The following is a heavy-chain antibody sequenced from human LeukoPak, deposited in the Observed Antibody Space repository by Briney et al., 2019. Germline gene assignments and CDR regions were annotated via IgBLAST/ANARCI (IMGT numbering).Heavy chain of an antibody. V-gene: IGHV3-30-3*01. CDR3: AREGIWFGELRHYYYYGMDV. D-gene: IGHD3-10*01. J-gene: IGHJ6*02. Sequence: PGGSLRLSCAASGFTFSSYAMHWVRQAPGKGLQWVAVISYDGSNKYYADSVKGRFTISRDNSKNTLYLQMNSLRAEDTAVYYCAREGIWFGELRHYYYYGMDVWGQGTTVTVSS. CDR1: GFTFSSYA. CDR2: ISYDGSNK.